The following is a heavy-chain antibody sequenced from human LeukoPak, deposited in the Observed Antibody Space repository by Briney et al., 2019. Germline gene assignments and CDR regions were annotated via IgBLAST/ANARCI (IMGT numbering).Heavy chain of an antibody. V-gene: IGHV4-39*01. Sequence: SETLSLTCTVSGGSISSRSYYWGWVRQPPRKGLEWTGSIHYSGSTYYDASFKSRVTMSVDTSKNQFSLKLSSVTAADTAVYYCARHCRGALAGTMGAFDIWGQGTMVTVSS. CDR2: IHYSGST. J-gene: IGHJ3*02. CDR1: GGSISSRSYY. D-gene: IGHD6-19*01. CDR3: ARHCRGALAGTMGAFDI.